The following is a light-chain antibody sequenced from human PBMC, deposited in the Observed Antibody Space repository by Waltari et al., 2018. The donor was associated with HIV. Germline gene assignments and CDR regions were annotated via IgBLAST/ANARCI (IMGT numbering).Light chain of an antibody. CDR3: TSYISSASPE. Sequence: QSALTQSASVSGSPGQSITISCTGTGSDLRDYNSVSWYQHHPGKAPKVIIYEVSNRPSGVSSRFSRSISGNTASLTISGLQAEDEADYFCTSYISSASPEFGGGTKVTVL. J-gene: IGLJ3*02. V-gene: IGLV2-14*01. CDR1: GSDLRDYNS. CDR2: EVS.